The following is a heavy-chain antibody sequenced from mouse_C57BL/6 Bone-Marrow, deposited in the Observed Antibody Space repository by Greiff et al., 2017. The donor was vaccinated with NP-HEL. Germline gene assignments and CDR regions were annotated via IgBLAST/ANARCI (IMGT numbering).Heavy chain of an antibody. J-gene: IGHJ4*01. D-gene: IGHD1-1*01. CDR2: IYPRSGNT. CDR1: GYTFTSYG. Sequence: QVQLQQSGAELARPGASVKLSCKASGYTFTSYGISWVKQRTGQGLEWIGEIYPRSGNTYYNEKFKGKATLTADKSSSTAYMELRSLTSADSAVYFCANYYGSSFYAMDYWGQGTSVTVSS. CDR3: ANYYGSSFYAMDY. V-gene: IGHV1-81*01.